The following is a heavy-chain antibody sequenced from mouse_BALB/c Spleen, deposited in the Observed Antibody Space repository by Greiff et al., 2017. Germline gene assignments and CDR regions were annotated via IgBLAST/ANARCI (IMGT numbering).Heavy chain of an antibody. CDR1: GYTFTSYV. V-gene: IGHV1-14*01. Sequence: VQLQQSGPELVKPGASVKMSCKASGYTFTSYVMHWVKQKPGQGLEWIGYINPYNDGTKYNEKFKGKATLTSDKSSSTAYMELSSLTSEDSAAYYCARAGYRGNCGNYFDYWGQGTTLTVSS. CDR2: INPYNDGT. D-gene: IGHD2-1*01. J-gene: IGHJ2*01. CDR3: ARAGYRGNCGNYFDY.